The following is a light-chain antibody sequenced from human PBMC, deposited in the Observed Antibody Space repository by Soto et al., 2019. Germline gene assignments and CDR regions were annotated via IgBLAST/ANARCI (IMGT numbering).Light chain of an antibody. Sequence: QSVLTQPPSVSGAPGQRVTISCTGSSSNIGAGYDVHWYQQLPGTAPKLLIYGNSNRPSGVPYRFSGSKSGTSASLAITGLQAEDEADYYCQSYDSSLRGSVFGTGTKVTVL. CDR1: SSNIGAGYD. V-gene: IGLV1-40*01. CDR3: QSYDSSLRGSV. CDR2: GNS. J-gene: IGLJ1*01.